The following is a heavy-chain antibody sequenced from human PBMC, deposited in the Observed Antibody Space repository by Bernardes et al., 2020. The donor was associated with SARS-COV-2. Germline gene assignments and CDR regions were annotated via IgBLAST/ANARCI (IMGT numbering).Heavy chain of an antibody. J-gene: IGHJ4*02. Sequence: GGSLRLSCAASGFIFSSHTMHWVRQASGKGLEWVSSITSSSSYIFYADSVKGRFTISRDNAKNALYLQMNSLRDEDTARYFCARGPHDILATPREEYWGQGALVNVSS. CDR2: ITSSSSYI. V-gene: IGHV3-21*01. CDR3: ARGPHDILATPREEY. CDR1: GFIFSSHT. D-gene: IGHD5-12*01.